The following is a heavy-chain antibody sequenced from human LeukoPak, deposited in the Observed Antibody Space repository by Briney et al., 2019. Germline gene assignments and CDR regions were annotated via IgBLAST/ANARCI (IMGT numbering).Heavy chain of an antibody. CDR3: ARDGSYYDSSGYRDY. CDR2: FDPEDGET. V-gene: IGHV1-24*01. Sequence: ASVKVSCKVSGYTLTELSMHWVRQAPGKGLEWMGGFDPEDGETIYAQKFQGRVTITADESTSTAYMELSSLRSEDTAVYYCARDGSYYDSSGYRDYWGQGTLVTVSS. D-gene: IGHD3-22*01. CDR1: GYTLTELS. J-gene: IGHJ4*02.